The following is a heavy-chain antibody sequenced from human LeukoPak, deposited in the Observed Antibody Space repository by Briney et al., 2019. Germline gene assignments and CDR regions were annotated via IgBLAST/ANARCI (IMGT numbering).Heavy chain of an antibody. Sequence: ASVKVSCKASGYTFTSYGISWVRQAPGQGLEWMGRIIPIFGIANYAQKFQGRVTITADKSTSTAYMELSSLRSEDTAVYYCASLGSSKEWRESFDYWGQGTLVTVSS. D-gene: IGHD2-2*01. CDR2: IIPIFGIA. CDR1: GYTFTSYG. CDR3: ASLGSSKEWRESFDY. V-gene: IGHV1-69*04. J-gene: IGHJ4*02.